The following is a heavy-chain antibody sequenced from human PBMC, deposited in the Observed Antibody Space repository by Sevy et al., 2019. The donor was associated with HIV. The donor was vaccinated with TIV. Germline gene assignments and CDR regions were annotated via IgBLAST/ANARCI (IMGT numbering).Heavy chain of an antibody. CDR1: GGSIGSSSYY. J-gene: IGHJ6*02. D-gene: IGHD3-3*01. V-gene: IGHV4-39*01. Sequence: SETLSLTCTVSGGSIGSSSYYWGWVRQPPGKGLEYIGSSYYTGSSSYNPSLKSRVTISVDRSKNQISLKLTSVTAAHTALYFCARPDSLHYYAVDVWGQGTTVTVSS. CDR2: SYYTGSS. CDR3: ARPDSLHYYAVDV.